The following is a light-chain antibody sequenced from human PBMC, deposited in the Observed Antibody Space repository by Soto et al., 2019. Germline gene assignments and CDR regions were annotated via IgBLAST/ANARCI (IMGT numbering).Light chain of an antibody. J-gene: IGKJ1*01. Sequence: DIQMTQSPSSLSASVGDRVTITCRASQGINNYLAWYQQKPGEVPKPLINAASTLQSGVPSRISGSGSGTDFTLTISSLQPEDVATYYCQKYNSAPQTFGQGTKVEIK. V-gene: IGKV1-27*01. CDR3: QKYNSAPQT. CDR1: QGINNY. CDR2: AAS.